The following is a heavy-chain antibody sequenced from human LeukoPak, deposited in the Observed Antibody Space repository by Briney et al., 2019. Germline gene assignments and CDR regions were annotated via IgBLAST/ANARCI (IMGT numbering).Heavy chain of an antibody. Sequence: PGGSLRLSCAVSGFTFSSYGMHWVRQAPGKGLEGVAVISYDGSDKYYADSVKGRFTISRDNSKNTLFLQMNSLRAEDTAVYYCAKDFGDYVEWPEYFQHWGQGTLVTVSS. CDR2: ISYDGSDK. J-gene: IGHJ1*01. V-gene: IGHV3-30*18. CDR1: GFTFSSYG. D-gene: IGHD4-17*01. CDR3: AKDFGDYVEWPEYFQH.